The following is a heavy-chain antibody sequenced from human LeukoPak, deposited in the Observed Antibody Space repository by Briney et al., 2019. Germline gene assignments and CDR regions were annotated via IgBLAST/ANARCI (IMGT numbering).Heavy chain of an antibody. CDR3: ARDYWGIAVAGIEYYFDY. V-gene: IGHV1-2*06. J-gene: IGHJ4*02. CDR2: INPNSGGT. CDR1: GYTFTGYY. Sequence: GASVKVSCKASGYTFTGYYMHWVRQAPGQGLEWMGRINPNSGGTNYAQKFQGRVTMTRDTSISTAYMELGRLRSDDTAVYYCARDYWGIAVAGIEYYFDYWGQGTLVTVSS. D-gene: IGHD6-19*01.